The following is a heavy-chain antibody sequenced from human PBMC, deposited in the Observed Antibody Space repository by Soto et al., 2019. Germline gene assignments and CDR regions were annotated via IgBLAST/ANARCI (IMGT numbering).Heavy chain of an antibody. CDR1: GDSISRYY. Sequence: QVQLQESGPGLVKPSETLSLTCTVSGDSISRYYWSWIRLSPGKGLEWIGYIYYSGETNYNPSVXSXGXIXXDRTKSQFSRKLSSVTAADTAVYYCARDQGGEFLKGSGMDVWGQGTTVTVSS. CDR3: ARDQGGEFLKGSGMDV. D-gene: IGHD3-10*01. CDR2: IYYSGET. V-gene: IGHV4-59*01. J-gene: IGHJ6*02.